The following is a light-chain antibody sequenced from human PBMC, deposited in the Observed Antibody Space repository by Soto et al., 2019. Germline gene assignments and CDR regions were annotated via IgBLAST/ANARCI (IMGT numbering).Light chain of an antibody. CDR3: QQYVTLPLT. V-gene: IGKV3-20*01. J-gene: IGKJ4*01. CDR2: GAS. CDR1: QSVSGSS. Sequence: EIVLTQSPGTLSLSPGEAATLSCGASQSVSGSSLAWYQQKPGQAPRLLIYGASTRATGIPDRFSGSGSGTDFTLTISSLEPADFAVYYCQQYVTLPLTFGGGTKVQIK.